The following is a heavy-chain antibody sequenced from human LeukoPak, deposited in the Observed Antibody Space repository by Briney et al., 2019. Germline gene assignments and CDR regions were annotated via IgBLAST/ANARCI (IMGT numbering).Heavy chain of an antibody. CDR1: GGSINSYI. Sequence: PSETLSLTCTVSGGSINSYIWTWIRQSAGKGLEWIGRIYTGGSTNYNPSLKSRVTMSVDTSKNQFSLKLNSVTAADTAVYYCARQEGGIVGPYWGQGTLVTVSS. J-gene: IGHJ4*02. CDR2: IYTGGST. V-gene: IGHV4-4*07. D-gene: IGHD1-26*01. CDR3: ARQEGGIVGPY.